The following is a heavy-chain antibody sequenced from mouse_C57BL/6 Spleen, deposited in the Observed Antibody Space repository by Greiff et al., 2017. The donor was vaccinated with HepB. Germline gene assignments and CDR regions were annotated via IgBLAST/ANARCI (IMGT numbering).Heavy chain of an antibody. CDR2: IYPGDGDT. CDR1: GYAFSSSW. D-gene: IGHD3-2*02. J-gene: IGHJ3*01. V-gene: IGHV1-82*01. Sequence: VQLQESGPELVKPGASVKISCKASGYAFSSSWMNWVKQRPGKGLEWIGRIYPGDGDTNYNGKFKGKATLTADKSSSTAYMQLSSLTSEDSAVYFCAKTPTAQATAWFAYWGQGTLVTVSA. CDR3: AKTPTAQATAWFAY.